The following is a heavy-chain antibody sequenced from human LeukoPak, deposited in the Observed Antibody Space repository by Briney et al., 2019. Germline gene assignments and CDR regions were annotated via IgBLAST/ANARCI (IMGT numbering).Heavy chain of an antibody. D-gene: IGHD5-18*01. CDR2: ISYDGSNK. Sequence: PGRSLGLSCAASGFTFSSYAMHWVRQAPGKGLEWVAVISYDGSNKYYADSVKGRFTISRDNSKNTLYLQMNSLRAEDTAVYYCASADTAMVTRAWGQGTLVTVSS. V-gene: IGHV3-30*04. CDR1: GFTFSSYA. CDR3: ASADTAMVTRA. J-gene: IGHJ5*02.